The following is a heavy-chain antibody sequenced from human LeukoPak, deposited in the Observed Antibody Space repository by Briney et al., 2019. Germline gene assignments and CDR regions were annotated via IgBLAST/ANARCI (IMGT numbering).Heavy chain of an antibody. CDR1: GFTFSSYS. CDR2: ISSSSSYI. Sequence: PGGSLRPSCAASGFTFSSYSMNWVRQAPGKGLEWVSSISSSSSYIYYADPVKGRFTISRDNAKNSLYLQMNSLRAEDTAVYYCASEMATEEYYFDYWGQGTLVTVSS. D-gene: IGHD5-24*01. J-gene: IGHJ4*02. V-gene: IGHV3-21*01. CDR3: ASEMATEEYYFDY.